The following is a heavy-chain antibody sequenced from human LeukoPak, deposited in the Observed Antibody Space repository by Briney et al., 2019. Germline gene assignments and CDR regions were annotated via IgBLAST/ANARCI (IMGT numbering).Heavy chain of an antibody. J-gene: IGHJ4*02. Sequence: GGSLRLSCAVSGFTFSSYWMSWVRQAPGKGLEWVANIKQDGSEKYYVDSVKGRFTISRDNAKNSLYLQMNSLRVEDTAVYCCASHQGYRHDYWGQGTLVTVSS. CDR2: IKQDGSEK. V-gene: IGHV3-7*01. D-gene: IGHD2-15*01. CDR3: ASHQGYRHDY. CDR1: GFTFSSYW.